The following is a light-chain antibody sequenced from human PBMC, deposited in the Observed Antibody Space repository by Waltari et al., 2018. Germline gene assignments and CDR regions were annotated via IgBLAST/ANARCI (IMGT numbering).Light chain of an antibody. CDR1: SPNIGAGYD. CDR2: GNS. CDR3: QSYDSSPNWV. Sequence: QSVLTQPPSVSGAPGQRVTISCTGSSPNIGAGYDVHWYQQLPGTAPKLLIYGNSNRPSGVPDRFSGSKSGTSAYLAITGLQAEDEADYYCQSYDSSPNWVFGGGTKLTVL. V-gene: IGLV1-40*01. J-gene: IGLJ3*02.